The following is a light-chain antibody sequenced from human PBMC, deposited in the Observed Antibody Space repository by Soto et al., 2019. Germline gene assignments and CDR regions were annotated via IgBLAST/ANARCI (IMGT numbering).Light chain of an antibody. CDR1: QSVSSY. CDR2: DAS. V-gene: IGKV3-20*01. J-gene: IGKJ3*01. CDR3: QQYGRSPFT. Sequence: EFVLKQSPATLSLSPWESATLSSRASQSVSSYLAWYQQKPGQAPRLLIYDASSRATGIPDRFSGSGSGTDFTLTISRLEPEDFAVYYCQQYGRSPFTFGPGTKVDIK.